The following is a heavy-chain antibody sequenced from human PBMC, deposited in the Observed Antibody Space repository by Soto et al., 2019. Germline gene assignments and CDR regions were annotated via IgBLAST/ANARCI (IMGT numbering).Heavy chain of an antibody. CDR1: GYSFTSYW. V-gene: IGHV5-51*01. Sequence: HGESLKISCKGSGYSFTSYWIGWVRQMPGKGLEWMGIIYPGDSDTRYSPSFQGQVTISADKSISTAYLQWSSLKASDTAMYYCARRGPDIVVVPAANDAFDIWGQGTMVTVSS. CDR3: ARRGPDIVVVPAANDAFDI. J-gene: IGHJ3*02. D-gene: IGHD2-2*01. CDR2: IYPGDSDT.